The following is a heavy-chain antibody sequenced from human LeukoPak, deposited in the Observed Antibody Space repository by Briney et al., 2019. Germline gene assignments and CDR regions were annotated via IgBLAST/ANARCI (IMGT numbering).Heavy chain of an antibody. Sequence: PWETLSLTCTVSGGSISSYYWSWIRQPAGKGLEWIGRIYTSGSTNYNPSLKSRVTMSVDTSKNQFSLKLSSVTAADTAVYYCAREKERWIRKGYFDYWGQGTPVTVSS. J-gene: IGHJ4*02. CDR1: GGSISSYY. CDR3: AREKERWIRKGYFDY. D-gene: IGHD5-18*01. V-gene: IGHV4-4*07. CDR2: IYTSGST.